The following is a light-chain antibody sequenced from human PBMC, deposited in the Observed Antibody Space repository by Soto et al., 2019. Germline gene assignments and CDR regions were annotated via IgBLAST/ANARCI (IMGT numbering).Light chain of an antibody. CDR2: DAS. J-gene: IGKJ1*01. V-gene: IGKV1-5*01. CDR1: QSISSW. CDR3: QQYNRPWT. Sequence: IQMTQSPFTLSASVGDRVTITFRASQSISSWLAWYQQKPGKAPKLLIYDASSLESGVPSRFSGSGSGTEFTLTISSLQPDDFATYYCQQYNRPWTFGQGTKVDIK.